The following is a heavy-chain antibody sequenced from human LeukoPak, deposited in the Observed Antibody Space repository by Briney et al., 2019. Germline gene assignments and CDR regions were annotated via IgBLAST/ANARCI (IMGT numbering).Heavy chain of an antibody. CDR3: ARDSPCCSSTSCACFEY. CDR1: GFTFSSYS. Sequence: GGSLRLSCAASGFTFSSYSMNWVRQAPGKGLEWVSSISSSSSYIYYADSVKGRFTISRDNAKNSLYLQMNSLRAEDTAVYYCARDSPCCSSTSCACFEYWGQGTLVTVSS. D-gene: IGHD2-2*01. CDR2: ISSSSSYI. V-gene: IGHV3-21*06. J-gene: IGHJ4*02.